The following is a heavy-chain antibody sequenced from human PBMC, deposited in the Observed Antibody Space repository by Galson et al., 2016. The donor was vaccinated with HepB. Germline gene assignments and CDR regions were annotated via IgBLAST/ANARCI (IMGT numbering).Heavy chain of an antibody. J-gene: IGHJ6*02. CDR2: IDKSGSYT. D-gene: IGHD3/OR15-3a*01. Sequence: SLRLSCAASGFTFSDYYMSWTRQAPGKGLEWISYIDKSGSYTFFADSVKGRFTISRDNANDSLYLQMNSLSAEDTAVYYCARWGWTDSGIDVWGQGTTVTVSS. CDR3: ARWGWTDSGIDV. V-gene: IGHV3-11*06. CDR1: GFTFSDYY.